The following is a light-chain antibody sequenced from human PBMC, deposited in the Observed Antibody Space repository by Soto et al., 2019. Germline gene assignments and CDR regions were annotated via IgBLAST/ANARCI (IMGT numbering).Light chain of an antibody. CDR1: SSDVGGYNY. CDR2: EVS. J-gene: IGLJ2*01. V-gene: IGLV2-14*01. Sequence: QSALTQPASVSGSPGQSITISCTGTSSDVGGYNYVSWYQQHPGKAPKLMISEVSHRPSGVSNRFSGSKSGNTASLTISGLQAEDEADYYCSSYTSSSTLVIFGGGTQLTVL. CDR3: SSYTSSSTLVI.